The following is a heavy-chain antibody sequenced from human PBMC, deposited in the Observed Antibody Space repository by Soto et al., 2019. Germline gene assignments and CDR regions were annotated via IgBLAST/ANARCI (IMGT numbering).Heavy chain of an antibody. CDR2: ISGSGGGT. J-gene: IGHJ5*02. D-gene: IGHD3-10*01. V-gene: IGHV3-23*01. CDR1: GFTFSSYA. CDR3: AKDREQEVRGVNPPHGCFDP. Sequence: EVQLLESGGGLVQPGGSLRLSCAASGFTFSSYAMTWVRQAPGKGLEWVSVISGSGGGTSYADSVKGRFTISRDNSKNTXYXXRDSPGAEDTAQYNCAKDREQEVRGVNPPHGCFDPWGQGTLVTVSS.